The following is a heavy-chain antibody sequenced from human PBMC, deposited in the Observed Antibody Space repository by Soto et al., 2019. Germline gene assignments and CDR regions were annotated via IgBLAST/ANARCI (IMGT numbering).Heavy chain of an antibody. J-gene: IGHJ3*02. CDR2: ISAYNGNT. Sequence: ASVKVSCKASGYTFTSYGISWVRQAPGQGLEWMGWISAYNGNTNYAQKFQGRVTMTRDTSTSTVYMELSSLRSEDTAVYYCARAPERNDAFDIWGQGTMVTVSS. CDR1: GYTFTSYG. CDR3: ARAPERNDAFDI. D-gene: IGHD1-26*01. V-gene: IGHV1-18*01.